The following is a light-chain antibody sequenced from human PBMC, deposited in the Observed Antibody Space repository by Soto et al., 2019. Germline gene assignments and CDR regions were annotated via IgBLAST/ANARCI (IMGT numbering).Light chain of an antibody. Sequence: QSVLTQPPSVSGAPGQRVTISCSGSSSNIGAGYDVQWYRQFPGTAPKLIIYANSDQPSGVPDRFSGSKSGTSASLAITGLQAEDEADYYCQSYDSSLIVSKVFGTGTKVTVL. J-gene: IGLJ1*01. CDR2: ANS. CDR3: QSYDSSLIVSKV. CDR1: SSNIGAGYD. V-gene: IGLV1-40*01.